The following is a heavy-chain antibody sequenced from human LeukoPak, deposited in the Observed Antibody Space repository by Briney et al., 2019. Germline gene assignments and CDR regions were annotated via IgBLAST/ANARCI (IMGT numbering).Heavy chain of an antibody. CDR3: AGKGGPDTYYYDSSGYWRFAFDI. Sequence: SETLSLTCTVSGGSISSYYWSRIRQPAGKGLEWIGRIYTSGSTNYNPSLKSRVTMSVDTSKNQFSLKLSSVTAADTAVYYCAGKGGPDTYYYDSSGYWRFAFDIWGQGTMVTVSS. CDR2: IYTSGST. V-gene: IGHV4-4*07. CDR1: GGSISSYY. J-gene: IGHJ3*02. D-gene: IGHD3-22*01.